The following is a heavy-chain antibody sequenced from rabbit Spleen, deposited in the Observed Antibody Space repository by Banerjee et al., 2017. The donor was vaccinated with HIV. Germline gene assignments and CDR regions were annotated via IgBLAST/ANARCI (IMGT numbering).Heavy chain of an antibody. V-gene: IGHV1S40*01. J-gene: IGHJ4*01. CDR3: ARDPAGREDFDL. Sequence: QSLEESGGDLVKPGASLVLTCTASGLDFSSSYWICWVHQAPGKGLEWIACIDVSGGGRFYYASWAKGRFTISRTSSTTVALRMTSLTAADTATYFCARDPAGREDFDLWGPGTLVTVS. CDR1: GLDFSSSYW. D-gene: IGHD4-2*01. CDR2: IDVSGGGRF.